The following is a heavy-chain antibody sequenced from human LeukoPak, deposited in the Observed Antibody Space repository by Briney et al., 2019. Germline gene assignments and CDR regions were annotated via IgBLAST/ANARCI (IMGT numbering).Heavy chain of an antibody. D-gene: IGHD2-15*01. J-gene: IGHJ4*02. CDR2: IIPIFGTA. V-gene: IGHV1-69*05. CDR3: ARSMALTPQGYCSGGSCYSFDY. CDR1: GGTFSSYA. Sequence: GASVKVSCKACGGTFSSYAISWVRQAPGQGLEWMGGIIPIFGTANYAQKFQGRVTITTDESTSTAYMELSSLRSEDTAVYYCARSMALTPQGYCSGGSCYSFDYWGQGTLVTVSS.